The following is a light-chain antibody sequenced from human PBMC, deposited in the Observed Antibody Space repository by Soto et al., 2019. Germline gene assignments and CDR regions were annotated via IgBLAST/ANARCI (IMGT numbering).Light chain of an antibody. V-gene: IGLV2-14*03. CDR2: DVS. J-gene: IGLJ1*01. Sequence: QSVLTQPASVSGSPGQAITISCTGTSSDVGSYNYVSWYQQHPGKAPKLIIYDVSNRPSGVSDRFSGSKSGNTASLTISGLQTEDEADYYCSSCTPSSALHVFGTGTQVTVL. CDR1: SSDVGSYNY. CDR3: SSCTPSSALHV.